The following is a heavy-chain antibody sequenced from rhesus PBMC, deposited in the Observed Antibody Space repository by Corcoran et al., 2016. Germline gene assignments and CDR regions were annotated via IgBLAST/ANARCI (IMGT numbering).Heavy chain of an antibody. CDR3: ARVVDSSGSTYFDL. Sequence: QVQLQESGPGLVKPSETLSLTCAVSGGSIRSNYWSWIRPAPGKGLEWIGRIYGSGGSTDYNPSLKSRVTISTDTSKNQFSLKLSSVTAADTAVYYCARVVDSSGSTYFDLWGPGTPITISS. J-gene: IGHJ2*01. CDR2: IYGSGGST. D-gene: IGHD6-31*01. CDR1: GGSIRSNY. V-gene: IGHV4-160*01.